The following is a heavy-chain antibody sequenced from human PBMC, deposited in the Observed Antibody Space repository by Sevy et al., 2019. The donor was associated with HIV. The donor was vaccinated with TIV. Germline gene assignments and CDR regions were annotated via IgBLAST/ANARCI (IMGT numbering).Heavy chain of an antibody. CDR3: AKLRRYNSSWDAFDI. Sequence: GGSLRVSCAASGFTFSSYDMNWVRQAPGKGLEWISYISSSGSTIYYADSVKGRFTISRDNAKNSLYLQMNSLRAEDTADYYCAKLRRYNSSWDAFDIWGQGTIITVSS. CDR2: ISSSGSTI. CDR1: GFTFSSYD. J-gene: IGHJ3*02. V-gene: IGHV3-48*03. D-gene: IGHD6-13*01.